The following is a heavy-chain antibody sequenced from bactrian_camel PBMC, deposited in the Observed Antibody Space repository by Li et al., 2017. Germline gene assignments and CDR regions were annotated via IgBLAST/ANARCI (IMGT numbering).Heavy chain of an antibody. CDR1: SDTYIPYR. D-gene: IGHD4*01. CDR3: ASDREIWRPIETRMFELRWWKY. CDR2: IDSAGKT. J-gene: IGHJ4*01. Sequence: HVQLVESGGGSVQAGGSLRLSCKWSSDTYIPYRMGWFRQGPGKEREGVAAIDSAGKTYYPDSVKGRFTASKDNEKNTLYLQMNSLQPEDTAVYYCASDREIWRPIETRMFELRWWKYWGQGTQVTVS. V-gene: IGHV3S55*01.